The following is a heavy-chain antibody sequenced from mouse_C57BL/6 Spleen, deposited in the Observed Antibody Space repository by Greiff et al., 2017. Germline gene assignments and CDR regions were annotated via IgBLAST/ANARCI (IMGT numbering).Heavy chain of an antibody. CDR2: ISYDGSN. V-gene: IGHV3-6*01. D-gene: IGHD1-1*01. Sequence: VQLKESGPGLVKPSQSLSLTCSVTGYSITSGYYWNWIRQFPGNKLEWMGYISYDGSNNYNPSLKNRISITRDTSKNQFFLKLNSVTTEDTATYYCARDQGYYGSSGWFAYWGQGTLVTVSA. CDR1: GYSITSGYY. CDR3: ARDQGYYGSSGWFAY. J-gene: IGHJ3*01.